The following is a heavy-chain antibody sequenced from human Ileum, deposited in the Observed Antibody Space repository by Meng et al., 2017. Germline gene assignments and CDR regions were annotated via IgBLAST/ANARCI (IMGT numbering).Heavy chain of an antibody. CDR1: GGSIESNNW. V-gene: IGHV4-4*02. CDR2: VYHSGST. D-gene: IGHD3-10*02. J-gene: IGHJ2*01. Sequence: QGQLQGLGPGLVKPSDTLSLTCAVSGGSIESNNWWTWIRQPPGQGLEWIGEVYHSGSTHYNPSLQSRVTISIDNSKNRFSLSLNSVTAADTAIYYCARADYVRYFDLWGRGTLVTVSS. CDR3: ARADYVRYFDL.